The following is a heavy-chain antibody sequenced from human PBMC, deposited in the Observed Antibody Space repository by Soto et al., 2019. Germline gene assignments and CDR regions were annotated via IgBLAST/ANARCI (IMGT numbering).Heavy chain of an antibody. J-gene: IGHJ6*02. V-gene: IGHV5-10-1*01. CDR3: ARHEGPRRFGGVIAHSYYYYGMDV. Sequence: PGESLKISCKGSGYSFTSYWITWVRQMPGKGLEWMGRIDPSDSYTNYSPSFQGHVTISADKSISTAYLQWSSLKASDTAMYYCARHEGPRRFGGVIAHSYYYYGMDVWGQGTTVTVSS. CDR2: IDPSDSYT. D-gene: IGHD3-16*02. CDR1: GYSFTSYW.